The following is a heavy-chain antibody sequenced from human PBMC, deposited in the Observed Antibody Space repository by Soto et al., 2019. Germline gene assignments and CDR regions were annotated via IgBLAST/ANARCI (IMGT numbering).Heavy chain of an antibody. CDR2: INSDGSST. D-gene: IGHD6-19*01. V-gene: IGHV3-74*01. CDR3: STGNGWYSPDY. CDR1: GFTFSSYW. Sequence: EVQLVESGGDLVQPGGSLRLSCAASGFTFSSYWMHWVRQAPGKGLVWVSRINSDGSSTDYAGSVKGRFTISRDNAKNTLYLQMKSLRAEETAVYYCSTGNGWYSPDYWGQGTLVTVSS. J-gene: IGHJ4*02.